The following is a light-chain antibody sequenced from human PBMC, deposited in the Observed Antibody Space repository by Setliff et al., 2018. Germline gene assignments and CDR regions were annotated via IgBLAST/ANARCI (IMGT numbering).Light chain of an antibody. CDR2: DVS. V-gene: IGLV2-14*03. Sequence: QSALAQPASVSGSPGQSITISCTGTSSDIGAYDYVSWYQYHPGKAPKFIIYDVSQRPSGVSDRFSGSKSGNTASLTISGLQVEDEADYYCSSYTSNTVVFAAGTKVTVL. CDR1: SSDIGAYDY. J-gene: IGLJ1*01. CDR3: SSYTSNTVV.